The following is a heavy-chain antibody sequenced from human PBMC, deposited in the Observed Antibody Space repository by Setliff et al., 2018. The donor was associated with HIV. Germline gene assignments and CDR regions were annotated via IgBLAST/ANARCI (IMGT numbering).Heavy chain of an antibody. CDR3: ARGGDWDYNCYMDV. D-gene: IGHD3-16*01. J-gene: IGHJ6*03. V-gene: IGHV6-1*01. CDR2: TYYRSKWSN. Sequence: SETLSLTCAISGDSVSSNTAAWNWIRQSPSRGLEWLGRTYYRSKWSNDYAVSVKSRITINPDTSKNQFSLQLNSVTPEDTAVYFCARGGDWDYNCYMDVWDKGTTVTVSS. CDR1: GDSVSSNTAA.